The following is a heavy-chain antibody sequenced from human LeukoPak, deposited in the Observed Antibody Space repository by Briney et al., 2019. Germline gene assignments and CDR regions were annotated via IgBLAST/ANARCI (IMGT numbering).Heavy chain of an antibody. CDR2: IYYSGST. V-gene: IGHV4-39*01. D-gene: IGHD4-11*01. CDR3: ARRAYSDYGGVSVDP. CDR1: GGSISSRSYY. Sequence: SETLSHTCTVSGGSISSRSYYWGWVRQPPGKGLDWIGSIYYSGSTYYNPSLKSRVTISVDTSKNQFSLKLSSVTAADTAVYYCARRAYSDYGGVSVDPWGQGTLVTVSS. J-gene: IGHJ5*02.